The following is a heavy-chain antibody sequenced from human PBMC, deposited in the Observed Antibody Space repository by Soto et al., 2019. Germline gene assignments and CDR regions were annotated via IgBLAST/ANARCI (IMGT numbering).Heavy chain of an antibody. V-gene: IGHV4-39*01. Sequence: SETLSLTCTVSGGSISSSSYYWGWIRQPPGKGLEWIGSIYYSGSTYYNPSLKSRVTISVDTSKNQFSLKLSSVTAADTAVYYCASDILTGYYKYFDYWGQGTLVTVSS. J-gene: IGHJ4*02. D-gene: IGHD3-9*01. CDR2: IYYSGST. CDR3: ASDILTGYYKYFDY. CDR1: GGSISSSSYY.